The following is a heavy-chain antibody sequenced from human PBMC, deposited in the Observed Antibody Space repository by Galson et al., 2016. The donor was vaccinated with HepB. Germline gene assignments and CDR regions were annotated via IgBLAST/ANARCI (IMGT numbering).Heavy chain of an antibody. V-gene: IGHV4-59*01. CDR1: GGSISNYY. J-gene: IGHJ3*02. Sequence: SETLSLTCTVSGGSISNYYWSWIRQPPGKGLGYIGYVHYSGSTNYNPSLKSRVTMSVDTSRNQFSLRLSSLTAADTAVYYCARVGMSYDSRGYYPSDCFDIWGQGTMVTVSS. CDR2: VHYSGST. CDR3: ARVGMSYDSRGYYPSDCFDI. D-gene: IGHD3-22*01.